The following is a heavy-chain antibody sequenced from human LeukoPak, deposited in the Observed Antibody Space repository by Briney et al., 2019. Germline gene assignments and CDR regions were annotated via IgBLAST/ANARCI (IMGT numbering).Heavy chain of an antibody. J-gene: IGHJ5*02. CDR1: GGSFSGYY. CDR3: AREIAARPLHPSWFVP. D-gene: IGHD6-6*01. V-gene: IGHV4-34*01. CDR2: INDSGST. Sequence: SETLSLTCAAYGGSFSGYYWSWLRQPPGKGLEWIGEINDSGSTNYNPSFKSRVTISVDTSKNQSSLKLSSVPAADTAVYYCAREIAARPLHPSWFVPCGQGTLVTVSS.